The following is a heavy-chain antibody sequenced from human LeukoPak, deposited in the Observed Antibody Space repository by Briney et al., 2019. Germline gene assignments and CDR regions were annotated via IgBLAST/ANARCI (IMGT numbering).Heavy chain of an antibody. D-gene: IGHD3-16*01. V-gene: IGHV1-2*06. Sequence: ASVKVSCKASGYTFTGYYMHWVRQASGQGLEWMGRINPNSGGTNYAQKFQGRVTMTRDTSISTAYMELSRLRSDDTAVYYCARVAGPIGKAKGAAFDIWGQGTMVTVSS. CDR2: INPNSGGT. CDR1: GYTFTGYY. J-gene: IGHJ3*02. CDR3: ARVAGPIGKAKGAAFDI.